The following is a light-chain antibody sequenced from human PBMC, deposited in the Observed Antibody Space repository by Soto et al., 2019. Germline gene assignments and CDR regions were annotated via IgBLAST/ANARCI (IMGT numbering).Light chain of an antibody. CDR3: LLAYSGDREV. V-gene: IGLV7-46*01. Sequence: QAVVTQEPSLTVSPGGTVTLTCGSSTGPVPNDHYPYWFQQKPGQAPRTLIYNTNKKHSWTPARFSGSLLGGKAALTLSGAHPEDEAAYYCLLAYSGDREVFGGGTKLTVL. CDR2: NTN. J-gene: IGLJ3*02. CDR1: TGPVPNDHY.